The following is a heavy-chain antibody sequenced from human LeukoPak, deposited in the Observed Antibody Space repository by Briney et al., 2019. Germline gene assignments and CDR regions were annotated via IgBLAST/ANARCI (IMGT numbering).Heavy chain of an antibody. J-gene: IGHJ4*02. CDR3: ARTYRSSWSYCDS. CDR2: INPSSGST. CDR1: GFTFTRYY. Sequence: ASVKVSCKASGFTFTRYYIHWVRQAPGQGLDWMGMINPSSGSTRFAQMFQDRVTMTRDTSTSAVYMELSSLTSEDTAMYYCARTYRSSWSYCDSWGRGTLVTVSS. V-gene: IGHV1-46*01. D-gene: IGHD6-13*01.